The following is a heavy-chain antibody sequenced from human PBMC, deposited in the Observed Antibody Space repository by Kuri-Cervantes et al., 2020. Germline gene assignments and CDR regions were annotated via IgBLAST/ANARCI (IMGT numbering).Heavy chain of an antibody. D-gene: IGHD3-3*01. CDR1: GYTFTSYG. V-gene: IGHV1-3*02. CDR3: ATDIQPLRFLEWLSPQA. Sequence: ASVKVSCKASGYTFTSYGISWVRQAPGQRLEWMGWSNAGNGNTKYSQEFQGRVTITRDTSASTAYMELSSLRSEDMAVYYCATDIQPLRFLEWLSPQAWGQGTLVTVSS. CDR2: SNAGNGNT. J-gene: IGHJ4*02.